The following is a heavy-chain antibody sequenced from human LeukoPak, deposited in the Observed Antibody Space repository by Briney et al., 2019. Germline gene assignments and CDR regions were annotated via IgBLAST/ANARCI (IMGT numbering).Heavy chain of an antibody. Sequence: PSETLSLTCTVSGVSISSYYWSWIRQPPGKGLEWIGHIYYSGSTNYNPSLKSRVTISVDTSKSQFSLKLSSVTAADTAVYYCARKGYSSGFDYFDYWGQGTLVTVSS. V-gene: IGHV4-59*01. CDR1: GVSISSYY. J-gene: IGHJ4*02. CDR3: ARKGYSSGFDYFDY. D-gene: IGHD6-19*01. CDR2: IYYSGST.